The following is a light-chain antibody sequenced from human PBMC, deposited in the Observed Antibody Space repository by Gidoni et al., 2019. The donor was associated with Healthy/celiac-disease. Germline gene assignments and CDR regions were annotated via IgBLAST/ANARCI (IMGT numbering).Light chain of an antibody. CDR2: CAS. Sequence: AMTQSPATLSVSPGERATLSCRASQRVSSNLAWYQQKPGQAPRLLLYCASTRATGSPARFIGSGSGTEFTLTISSLQSEDFAVYYCQQYNNWPPLTFGGGTKVEIK. V-gene: IGKV3-15*01. CDR1: QRVSSN. CDR3: QQYNNWPPLT. J-gene: IGKJ4*01.